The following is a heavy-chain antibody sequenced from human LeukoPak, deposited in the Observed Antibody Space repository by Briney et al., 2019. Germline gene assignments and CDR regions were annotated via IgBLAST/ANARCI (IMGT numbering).Heavy chain of an antibody. Sequence: GESLKISCKGSGYSFTTNWIGWVRQMPGKGLEWMGIIYPSDSDTRYSPSFQGQVTISADKSISTAYVQWSSLKASDTAMYFCARRGRIAARPFDYWRQGTLVTVSS. CDR3: ARRGRIAARPFDY. J-gene: IGHJ4*02. CDR2: IYPSDSDT. D-gene: IGHD6-6*01. CDR1: GYSFTTNW. V-gene: IGHV5-51*01.